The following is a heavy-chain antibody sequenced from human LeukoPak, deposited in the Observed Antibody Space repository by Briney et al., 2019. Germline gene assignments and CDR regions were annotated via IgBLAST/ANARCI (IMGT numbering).Heavy chain of an antibody. CDR3: AKDSVWGSYRPTQIDY. V-gene: IGHV3-23*01. CDR1: GFTFSSYA. D-gene: IGHD3-16*02. J-gene: IGHJ4*02. Sequence: GGSLRLSCAASGFTFSSYAMSWVRQAPGKGLEWVSAISGSVGSTYYADSVKGRFTISRDNSKNTLYLQMNSLRAEDTAVYYCAKDSVWGSYRPTQIDYWGQGTLVTVSS. CDR2: ISGSVGST.